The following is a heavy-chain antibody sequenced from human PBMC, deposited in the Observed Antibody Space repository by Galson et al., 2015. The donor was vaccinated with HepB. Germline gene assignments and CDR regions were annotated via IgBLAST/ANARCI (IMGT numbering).Heavy chain of an antibody. CDR2: IKRDKSKM. CDR3: VRDDGGSSTDAFDI. D-gene: IGHD6-6*01. Sequence: SLRLSCAASGFAFSNYWMSWVRQAPGKGLEWVDDIKRDKSKMYYVDSVKGRFTISRDNAKNSLFLQMNSLRVEDTAVYFCVRDDGGSSTDAFDIWGQGTTVIVSS. CDR1: GFAFSNYW. V-gene: IGHV3-7*01. J-gene: IGHJ3*02.